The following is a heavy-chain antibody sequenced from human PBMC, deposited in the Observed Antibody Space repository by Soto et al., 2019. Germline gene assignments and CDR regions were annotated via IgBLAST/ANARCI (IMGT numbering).Heavy chain of an antibody. D-gene: IGHD1-26*01. CDR3: TRGLFSGSSYSGSWYYFDS. Sequence: SETLSLTCAVSGGSISSGGYSWSWIRQPPGKGLEWIGYIYHSGSTYYNPSLKSRVTISVDRSKNKFSLELSSVTAADTAVYYCTRGLFSGSSYSGSWYYFDSWGQGTMVTVSS. J-gene: IGHJ4*02. V-gene: IGHV4-30-2*01. CDR1: GGSISSGGYS. CDR2: IYHSGST.